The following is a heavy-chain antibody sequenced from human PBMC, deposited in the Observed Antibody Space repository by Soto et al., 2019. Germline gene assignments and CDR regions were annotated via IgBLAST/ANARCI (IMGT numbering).Heavy chain of an antibody. Sequence: GGSLRLSCAASGFTVSSNYMSWVRQAPGKGLEWVSVIYSGGSTYYADSVKGRFTISRHNSKNTLYLQMNSLRAEDTAVYYCAKSVSGDRSPYWYFDLWGRGTLVTVSS. D-gene: IGHD1-26*01. V-gene: IGHV3-53*04. CDR1: GFTVSSNY. CDR2: IYSGGST. CDR3: AKSVSGDRSPYWYFDL. J-gene: IGHJ2*01.